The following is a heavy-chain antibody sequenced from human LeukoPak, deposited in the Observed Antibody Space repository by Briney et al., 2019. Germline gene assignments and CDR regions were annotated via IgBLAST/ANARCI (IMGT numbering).Heavy chain of an antibody. CDR3: AREQRTRASYYDFWSGPNWFDP. CDR2: IIPIFGTA. J-gene: IGHJ5*02. V-gene: IGHV1-69*05. D-gene: IGHD3-3*01. Sequence: SVTVSRKASGGTFSSYAISWVRQPPGQGLEWMGGIIPIFGTANYAQKFQGRVTITTDESTSTAYMELSSLRSEDTAVYYCAREQRTRASYYDFWSGPNWFDPWGQGTLVTVSS. CDR1: GGTFSSYA.